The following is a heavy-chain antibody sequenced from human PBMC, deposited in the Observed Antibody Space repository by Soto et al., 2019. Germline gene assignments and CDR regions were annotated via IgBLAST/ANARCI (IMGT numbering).Heavy chain of an antibody. Sequence: LETLSLTCTVSGGSISSSSYYWGWIRQPPGKGLEWIGSIYYSGSTYYNPSLKSRVTISVDTSKNQFSLKLSSVTAADTAVYYCARRALDIVVVVAATNAFDIWGQGTMVT. V-gene: IGHV4-39*01. D-gene: IGHD2-15*01. CDR2: IYYSGST. CDR1: GGSISSSSYY. CDR3: ARRALDIVVVVAATNAFDI. J-gene: IGHJ3*02.